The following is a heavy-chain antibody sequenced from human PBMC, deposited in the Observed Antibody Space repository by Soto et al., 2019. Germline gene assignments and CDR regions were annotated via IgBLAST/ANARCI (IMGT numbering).Heavy chain of an antibody. CDR2: ISGSGGST. CDR3: AKDSYDSSGYYYPGIPRDFDY. CDR1: GFTFSSYA. V-gene: IGHV3-23*01. Sequence: PGGSLRLSCAASGFTFSSYAMSWVRQAPGKGLEWVSAISGSGGSTYYADSVKGRFTISRDNSKNTLYLQMNSLRAEDTAVYYCAKDSYDSSGYYYPGIPRDFDYWGQGTLVTVSS. J-gene: IGHJ4*02. D-gene: IGHD3-22*01.